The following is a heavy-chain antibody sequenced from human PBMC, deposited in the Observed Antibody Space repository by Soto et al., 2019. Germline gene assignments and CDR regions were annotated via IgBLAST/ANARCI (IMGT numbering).Heavy chain of an antibody. D-gene: IGHD6-6*01. V-gene: IGHV1-3*01. J-gene: IGHJ6*02. CDR2: INAGNGNT. Sequence: ASVKVSSKASRYTFTSYAMHWVRQAPGQRLEWMGWINAGNGNTKYSQKFQGRVTITRDTSASTAYMELSSLRSEDTAVYYCASSSYYYYGMDVWGQGTTVTVSS. CDR1: RYTFTSYA. CDR3: ASSSYYYYGMDV.